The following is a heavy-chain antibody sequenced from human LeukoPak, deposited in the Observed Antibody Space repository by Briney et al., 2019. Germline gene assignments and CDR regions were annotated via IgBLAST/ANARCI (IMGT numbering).Heavy chain of an antibody. V-gene: IGHV3-23*01. Sequence: GGSLRLSCAASGFTFTSYSMSWVRQAPGKGLEWVSAISGSGGSTYYADSVKGRFTISRDNSKNTLYLQMNSLRAEDTAAYYCAKTFIYWGGPPFDYWGQGTLVTVSS. CDR2: ISGSGGST. J-gene: IGHJ4*02. D-gene: IGHD3-16*01. CDR1: GFTFTSYS. CDR3: AKTFIYWGGPPFDY.